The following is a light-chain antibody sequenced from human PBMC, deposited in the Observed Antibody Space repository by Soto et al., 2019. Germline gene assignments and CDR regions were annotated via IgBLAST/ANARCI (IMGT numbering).Light chain of an antibody. J-gene: IGKJ1*01. Sequence: EIVLTQSPGTLSLSPGERATLSCRASKSVSSSYLTWNQQKPGQAPRLLIYGASSRATGIPDRFSGSGSGTDFTLTISRLEPEDFAVDYCQQYGSSRTFGQGTKVEIK. CDR2: GAS. CDR3: QQYGSSRT. V-gene: IGKV3-20*01. CDR1: KSVSSSY.